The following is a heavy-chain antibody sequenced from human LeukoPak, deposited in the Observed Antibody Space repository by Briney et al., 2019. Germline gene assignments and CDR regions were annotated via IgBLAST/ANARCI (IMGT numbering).Heavy chain of an antibody. V-gene: IGHV3-48*02. J-gene: IGHJ6*02. CDR2: ISSSSSTI. Sequence: PGGSLRLSCAASGFTFSSYSMNWVRQAPGKGLEWVSYISSSSSTIYYADSVKGRFTISRDNAKNSLYLQMNSLGDEDTAVYYCARDQCSGGSCYSGFGPYYYYGMDVWGQGTTVTVSS. D-gene: IGHD2-15*01. CDR1: GFTFSSYS. CDR3: ARDQCSGGSCYSGFGPYYYYGMDV.